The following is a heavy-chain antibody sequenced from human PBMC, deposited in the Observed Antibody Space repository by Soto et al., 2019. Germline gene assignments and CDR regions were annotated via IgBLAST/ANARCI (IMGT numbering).Heavy chain of an antibody. CDR1: GGSFGGYY. J-gene: IGHJ5*02. CDR3: ARGTVPVDWFDP. D-gene: IGHD2-2*01. CDR2: INHSGST. V-gene: IGHV4-34*01. Sequence: SETLSLTCAVYGGSFGGYYWSWIRQPPGKGLEWIGEINHSGSTNYNPSLKSRVTISVDTSKNQFSLKLSSVTAADTAVYYCARGTVPVDWFDPWGQGTLVTVSS.